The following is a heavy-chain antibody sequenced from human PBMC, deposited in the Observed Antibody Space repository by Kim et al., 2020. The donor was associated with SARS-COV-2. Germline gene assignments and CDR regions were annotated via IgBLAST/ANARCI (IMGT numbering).Heavy chain of an antibody. V-gene: IGHV3-43*02. CDR2: ISGDGRKT. J-gene: IGHJ6*02. Sequence: GGSLRLSCAASGFSFDDHAMHWVRQAPGKGLEWVSLISGDGRKTYYEGSVRGRFTISRDNTKNSLYLQMNSLRNEDTALYYCAKWEGDRTGYYYHGLDVWGQGTTVTVSS. CDR3: AKWEGDRTGYYYHGLDV. CDR1: GFSFDDHA. D-gene: IGHD3-9*01.